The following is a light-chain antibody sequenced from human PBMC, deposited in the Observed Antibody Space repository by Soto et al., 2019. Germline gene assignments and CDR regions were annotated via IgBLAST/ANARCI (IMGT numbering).Light chain of an antibody. CDR2: DAS. V-gene: IGKV1-5*01. CDR1: QSISRS. Sequence: DIQMTQSPSTLSASVGDRVTITCRASQSISRSLAWYQQKPGKAPNLLIFDASSLESGVPSRFSGSGFGTEFTLTISRLQPDDFATYYCQQYSSFLLTFGPGTTVDIK. CDR3: QQYSSFLLT. J-gene: IGKJ3*01.